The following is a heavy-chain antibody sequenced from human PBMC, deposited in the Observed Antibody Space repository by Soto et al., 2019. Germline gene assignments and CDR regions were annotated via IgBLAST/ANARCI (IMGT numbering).Heavy chain of an antibody. CDR2: IHHGGNI. J-gene: IGHJ5*02. CDR3: ARVRQYFSRTNCYQHP. D-gene: IGHD2-15*01. Sequence: SETLSLTCAVSGDSIISTNWWHWVRQSPDKGLEWIGEIHHGGNINYNPSLKSRVTISMDKSKNQFSLKLNSVTAADTAVYSCARVRQYFSRTNCYQHPWGQGPLVTLSS. V-gene: IGHV4-4*02. CDR1: GDSIISTNW.